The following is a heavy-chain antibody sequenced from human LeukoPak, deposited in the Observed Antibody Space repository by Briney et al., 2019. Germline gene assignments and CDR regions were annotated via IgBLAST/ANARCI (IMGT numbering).Heavy chain of an antibody. D-gene: IGHD3-10*01. CDR2: ISAYNGNT. Sequence: ASVKVSCKASGYTFTSYGISWVRQAPGQGLEWMGWISAYNGNTNYAQKLQGRVTMTTDTSTSTAYMELRSLRSDDTAVYYCARDRWSTYYYGSGSYYPLDYWGQGTLVTVSS. J-gene: IGHJ4*02. V-gene: IGHV1-18*01. CDR3: ARDRWSTYYYGSGSYYPLDY. CDR1: GYTFTSYG.